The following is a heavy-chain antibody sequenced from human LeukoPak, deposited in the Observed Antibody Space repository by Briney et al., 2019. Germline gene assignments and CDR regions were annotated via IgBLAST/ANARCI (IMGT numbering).Heavy chain of an antibody. CDR1: GFTFSSYA. V-gene: IGHV3-23*01. J-gene: IGHJ4*02. Sequence: GGSLRLSCAASGFTFSSYAMSWVRQAPGKGLEWVSAISGSGGSTYYADSVKGRFTISRDNSKNTLYLQMNSLRAEDTAVYYCAKDLSPPGIAAAGMVYWGQGTLVTVS. D-gene: IGHD6-13*01. CDR2: ISGSGGST. CDR3: AKDLSPPGIAAAGMVY.